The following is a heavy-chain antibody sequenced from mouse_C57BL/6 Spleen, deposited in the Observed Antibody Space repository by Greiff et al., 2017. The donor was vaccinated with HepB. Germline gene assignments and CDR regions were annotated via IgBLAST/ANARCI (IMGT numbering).Heavy chain of an antibody. CDR1: GFSLTSYG. V-gene: IGHV2-6-1*01. Sequence: VMLVESGPGLVAPSQSLSITCTVSGFSLTSYGVHWVRQPPGKGLEWLVVIWSDGSTTYNSALKSRLSISKDNSKSQVFLKMNSLQTDDTAMYYCARHRPLYYGSSYGAMDYWGQGTSVTVSS. CDR2: IWSDGST. J-gene: IGHJ4*01. CDR3: ARHRPLYYGSSYGAMDY. D-gene: IGHD1-1*01.